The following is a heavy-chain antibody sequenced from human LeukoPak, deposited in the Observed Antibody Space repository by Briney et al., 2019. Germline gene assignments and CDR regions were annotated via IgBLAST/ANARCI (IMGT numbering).Heavy chain of an antibody. CDR2: VWYGGGNK. Sequence: GGSLRLSCVTSGFTFSRYGMHWVRQAPGKGLEWVAVVWYGGGNKYYADSVKGRFTISRDNSKNTLYLQMNSLRAEDTAVYYCAKDRLGGQLFYFDYWGQGTLVTVSS. CDR1: GFTFSRYG. CDR3: AKDRLGGQLFYFDY. D-gene: IGHD6-6*01. J-gene: IGHJ4*02. V-gene: IGHV3-30*02.